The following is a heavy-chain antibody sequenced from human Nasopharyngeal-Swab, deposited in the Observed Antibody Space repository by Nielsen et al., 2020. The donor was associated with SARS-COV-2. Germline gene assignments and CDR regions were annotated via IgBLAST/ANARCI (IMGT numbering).Heavy chain of an antibody. Sequence: WVRQAPGQGLEWMGIINPSVGSTSYAQKFRGRVTMTRDTSTSTVYVELSSLRSEDTAIYYCARGGRLKNKETWFDPWGQGTLVTVSS. CDR2: INPSVGST. CDR3: ARGGRLKNKETWFDP. D-gene: IGHD2/OR15-2a*01. V-gene: IGHV1-46*01. J-gene: IGHJ5*02.